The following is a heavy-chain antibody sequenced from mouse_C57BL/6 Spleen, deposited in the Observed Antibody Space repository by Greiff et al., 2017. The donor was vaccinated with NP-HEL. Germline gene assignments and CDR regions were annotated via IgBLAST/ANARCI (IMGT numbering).Heavy chain of an antibody. Sequence: VQLQQSGAELMKPGASVKLSCKATGYTFTGSWIEWVKQRPGHGLEWIGEILPGSGSTNYNEKFKGKATFTADTSSNTAYMQLSSLTTEDSAIYYCARSRGYYYGSSLFYAMDYWGQGTSVTVSS. D-gene: IGHD1-1*01. CDR2: ILPGSGST. V-gene: IGHV1-9*01. CDR3: ARSRGYYYGSSLFYAMDY. CDR1: GYTFTGSW. J-gene: IGHJ4*01.